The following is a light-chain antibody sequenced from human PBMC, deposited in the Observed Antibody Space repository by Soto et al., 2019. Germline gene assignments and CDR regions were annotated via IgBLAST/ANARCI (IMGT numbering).Light chain of an antibody. J-gene: IGKJ1*01. CDR1: QSVSGTY. V-gene: IGKV3-20*01. CDR2: GIS. CDR3: QQYGSIPRS. Sequence: EIVLTQSPGTLSLSPGDRATISCRASQSVSGTYFSWFQQKPGQAPRLLIYGISSRSTGIPDRFSGSGSGTDFTLTISRLEPEDFAVYYCQQYGSIPRSFGQGTRVEIK.